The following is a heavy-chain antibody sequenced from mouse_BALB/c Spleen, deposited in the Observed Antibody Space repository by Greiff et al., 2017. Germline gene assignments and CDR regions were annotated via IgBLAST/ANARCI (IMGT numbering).Heavy chain of an antibody. J-gene: IGHJ4*01. D-gene: IGHD1-1*01. CDR1: GYSFTGYF. V-gene: IGHV1-20*02. CDR2: INPYNGDT. Sequence: VQLQQSGPELVKPGASVKISCKASGYSFTGYFMNWVMQSHGKSLEWIGRINPYNGDTFYNQKFKGKATLTVDKSYSTAHMEHRSLASEDSAVYYSARRNDDYDSSDGAMDDWGQGTSVTVSS. CDR3: ARRNDDYDSSDGAMDD.